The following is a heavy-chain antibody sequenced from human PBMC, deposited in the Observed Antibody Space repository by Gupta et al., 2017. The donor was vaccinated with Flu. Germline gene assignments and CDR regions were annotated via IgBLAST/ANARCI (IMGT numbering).Heavy chain of an antibody. J-gene: IGHJ3*02. Sequence: QLQLQESGPGLVKPSETLSLTCTVSGGSISSSSYYWGWIRQPPGKGLEWIGSIYYSGSTYYNPSLKSRVTISVDTSKNQFSLKLSSVTAADTAVYYCAGPYDYVWGSYRYNAFDIWGQGTMVTVSS. CDR2: IYYSGST. CDR3: AGPYDYVWGSYRYNAFDI. D-gene: IGHD3-16*02. V-gene: IGHV4-39*01. CDR1: GGSISSSSYY.